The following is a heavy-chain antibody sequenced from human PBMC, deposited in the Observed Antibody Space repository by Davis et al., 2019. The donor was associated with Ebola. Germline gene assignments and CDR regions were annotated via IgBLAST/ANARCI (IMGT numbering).Heavy chain of an antibody. CDR2: IYYSGST. J-gene: IGHJ6*02. CDR1: GGSISSSY. D-gene: IGHD2-2*01. Sequence: PSETLSLTCTVSGGSISSSYWSWIRQPPGKGLEWIGYIYYSGSTNYNPSLKSLVTISVDTSKNQFSLKLSSVTAADTAVYYCAREQLVYCSSTSCQDVWGQGTTVTVSS. V-gene: IGHV4-59*01. CDR3: AREQLVYCSSTSCQDV.